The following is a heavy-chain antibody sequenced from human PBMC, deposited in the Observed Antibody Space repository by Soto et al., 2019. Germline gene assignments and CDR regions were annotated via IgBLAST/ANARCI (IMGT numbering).Heavy chain of an antibody. Sequence: GGSLRLSCAASGFTFSSYWMSWVRQAPGKGLEWVANIKQDGSEKYYVDSVKGRFTISRDNAKNSLYLQMNSLRAEDTAVYYCAREAYYDILTGYSRYYYYYYMDVWGKGTTVTVSS. J-gene: IGHJ6*03. V-gene: IGHV3-7*01. CDR2: IKQDGSEK. D-gene: IGHD3-9*01. CDR1: GFTFSSYW. CDR3: AREAYYDILTGYSRYYYYYYMDV.